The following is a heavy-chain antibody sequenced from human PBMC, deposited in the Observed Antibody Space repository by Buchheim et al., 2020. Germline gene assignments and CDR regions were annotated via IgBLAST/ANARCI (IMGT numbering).Heavy chain of an antibody. Sequence: QVQLQESGPGLVKPSQTLSLTCAVSGGSISSGGYSWSWIRQPPGKGLEWIGYIYHSGSTYYNPSLKSRVTISVDRSKNQFSLKLSSVTAADTAVYYCAREVVTAFYYFDYWGQGTL. J-gene: IGHJ4*02. CDR3: AREVVTAFYYFDY. V-gene: IGHV4-30-2*01. D-gene: IGHD2-21*02. CDR2: IYHSGST. CDR1: GGSISSGGYS.